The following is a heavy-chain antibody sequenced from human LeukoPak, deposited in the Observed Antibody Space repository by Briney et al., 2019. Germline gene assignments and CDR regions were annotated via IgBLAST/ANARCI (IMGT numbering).Heavy chain of an antibody. CDR3: AAYYDFWSGYESQNAFDI. CDR2: IYYSGST. V-gene: IGHV4-39*07. J-gene: IGHJ3*02. Sequence: PSETLSLTCTVSGGSISSSSYYWGWIRQPPGKGLEWIGSIYYSGSTYYNPSLKSRVTISVDTSKNQFSLKLSSVTAADTAVYYCAAYYDFWSGYESQNAFDIWGQGTMVTVSS. D-gene: IGHD3-3*01. CDR1: GGSISSSSYY.